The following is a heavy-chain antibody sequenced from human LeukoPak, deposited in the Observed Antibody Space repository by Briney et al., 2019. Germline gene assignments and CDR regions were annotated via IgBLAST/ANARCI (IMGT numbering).Heavy chain of an antibody. Sequence: ASMKVSCKPSGYTFTSYGTSWVRQAPGQGLEWMGWISPYNGNTNYAQKLQGRVTMTTDTSTSTAYMELRSLRSDDTAVYYCARSITMIRGVHDAFDFWGQGTMVTVSS. CDR3: ARSITMIRGVHDAFDF. CDR1: GYTFTSYG. D-gene: IGHD3-10*01. CDR2: ISPYNGNT. J-gene: IGHJ3*01. V-gene: IGHV1-18*01.